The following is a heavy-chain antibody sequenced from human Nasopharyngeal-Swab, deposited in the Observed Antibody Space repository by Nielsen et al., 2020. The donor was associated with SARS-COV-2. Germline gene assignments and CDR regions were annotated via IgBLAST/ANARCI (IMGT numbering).Heavy chain of an antibody. CDR1: GYTFTSYD. J-gene: IGHJ5*02. V-gene: IGHV1-8*01. D-gene: IGHD6-19*01. CDR3: ARGWGIAVNSWFDP. CDR2: MNPNSGNT. Sequence: VKVSCKASGYTFTSYDINWVRQATGQGLEWMGWMNPNSGNTGYAQKFQGRVTMTRNTSISTAYMELSSLRSEDTAVYYCARGWGIAVNSWFDPWGQGTLVTVSS.